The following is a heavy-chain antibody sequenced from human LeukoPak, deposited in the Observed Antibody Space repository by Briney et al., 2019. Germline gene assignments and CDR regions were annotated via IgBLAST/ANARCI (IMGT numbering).Heavy chain of an antibody. D-gene: IGHD4-11*01. CDR2: IYYSGST. CDR1: GGSISSSSYY. Sequence: SETLSLTCTVSGGSISSSSYYWGWIRQPPGKGLEWMGSIYYSGSTYYNPSLKSRVTMSVDTSKNQFSLKLSSVTAADTAVYYCAISYSNYDYYYMDVWGKGTTVTVSS. J-gene: IGHJ6*03. CDR3: AISYSNYDYYYMDV. V-gene: IGHV4-39*01.